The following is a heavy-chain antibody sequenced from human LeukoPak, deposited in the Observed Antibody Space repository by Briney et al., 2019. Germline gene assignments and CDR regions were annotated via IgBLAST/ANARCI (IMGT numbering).Heavy chain of an antibody. CDR2: IYYSGST. Sequence: SETLSLTCTVSGGSISSGSYYWSWIRQPAGKGLEWIGRIYYSGSTDYNPSLKSRVTISVDTSKNQFSLKLSSVTAADTAVYYCARGFSSQPGYLDYWGQGTLVTVSS. V-gene: IGHV4-61*10. J-gene: IGHJ4*02. CDR3: ARGFSSQPGYLDY. CDR1: GGSISSGSYY. D-gene: IGHD6-13*01.